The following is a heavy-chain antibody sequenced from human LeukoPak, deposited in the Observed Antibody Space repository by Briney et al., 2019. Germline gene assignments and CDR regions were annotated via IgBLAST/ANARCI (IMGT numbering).Heavy chain of an antibody. CDR2: IGSSSTI. CDR3: ARDLRWLSV. D-gene: IGHD3-9*01. V-gene: IGHV3-48*02. Sequence: GGTLSLSCAASGFTFSSNGMNWVRRAQGQGLEWLSYIGSSSTIYYADSVKGRFTISRDNAKSSLYLQMNSLRDEDTAVYYCARDLRWLSVWGQGTTVTVSS. CDR1: GFTFSSNG. J-gene: IGHJ6*02.